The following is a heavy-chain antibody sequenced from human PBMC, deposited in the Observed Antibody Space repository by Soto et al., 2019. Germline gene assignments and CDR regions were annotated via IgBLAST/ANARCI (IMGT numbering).Heavy chain of an antibody. Sequence: PWGSLRLSCAASGFTFISYGIHFFRHSAGKGLEWVGVISYDGSNKYYADSVKGRFTISRDNSKNTLYLQMNSLRAEDTAVYYCAKATILHYYYGMDVWGQGTTVTVSS. CDR1: GFTFISYG. J-gene: IGHJ6*02. CDR2: ISYDGSNK. CDR3: AKATILHYYYGMDV. V-gene: IGHV3-30*18. D-gene: IGHD5-12*01.